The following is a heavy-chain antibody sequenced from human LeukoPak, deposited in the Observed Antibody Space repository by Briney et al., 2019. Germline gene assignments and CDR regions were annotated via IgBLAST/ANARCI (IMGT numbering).Heavy chain of an antibody. CDR2: INSNSKTI. D-gene: IGHD3-3*02. Sequence: GGSLRLSCAASGFTFSSYSMNWVRQAPGKGLEWGSHINSNSKTIYYTDSVKGRFTISRDNAKNSLYLQMNSLRAEDTAVYYCARDYPRSFSSDYWGQGTLVTVSS. CDR3: ARDYPRSFSSDY. J-gene: IGHJ4*02. V-gene: IGHV3-48*01. CDR1: GFTFSSYS.